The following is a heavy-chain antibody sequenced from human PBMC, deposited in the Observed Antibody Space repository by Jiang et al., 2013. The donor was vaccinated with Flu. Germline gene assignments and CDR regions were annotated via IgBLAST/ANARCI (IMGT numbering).Heavy chain of an antibody. CDR3: ARVYSSSWADYFDY. Sequence: GPGLVKPSETLSLTCTVSGGSISSYYWSWIRQPAGKGLEWIGRIYTSGSTNYNPSLKSRVTMSVDTSKNQFSLKLSSVTAADTAVYYCARVYSSSWADYFDYWGQGTLVTVSS. CDR1: GGSISSYY. V-gene: IGHV4-4*07. J-gene: IGHJ4*02. D-gene: IGHD6-13*01. CDR2: IYTSGST.